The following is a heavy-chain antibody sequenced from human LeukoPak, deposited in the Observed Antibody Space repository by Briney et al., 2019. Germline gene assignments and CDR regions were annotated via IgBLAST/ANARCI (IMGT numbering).Heavy chain of an antibody. CDR2: MYYSGST. CDR1: GGSISSSSYY. CDR3: ARTYCSDGSCDDYFDY. J-gene: IGHJ4*02. Sequence: PWETLSLTCTVSGGSISSSSYYWGWIPQPPGKGLEWIGSMYYSGSTYYNPSLKSRVTISVDTSKDQFSLKLSSVTAADTAVYYCARTYCSDGSCDDYFDYWGQGTLVTVSS. V-gene: IGHV4-39*01. D-gene: IGHD2-15*01.